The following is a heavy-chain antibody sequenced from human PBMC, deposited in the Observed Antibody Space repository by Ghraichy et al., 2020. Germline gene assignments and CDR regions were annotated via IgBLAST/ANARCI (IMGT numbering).Heavy chain of an antibody. J-gene: IGHJ6*02. CDR3: AKDFPYDFPPYYGMDV. Sequence: GGSLRLSCAASGFTFSSYAMSWVRQAPGKGLEWVSAISGSGGSTYYADSVKGRFIISRDNSKNTLYLQMNSLRAEDTAVYYCAKDFPYDFPPYYGMDVWGQGTTVTVSS. V-gene: IGHV3-23*01. CDR2: ISGSGGST. D-gene: IGHD3-3*01. CDR1: GFTFSSYA.